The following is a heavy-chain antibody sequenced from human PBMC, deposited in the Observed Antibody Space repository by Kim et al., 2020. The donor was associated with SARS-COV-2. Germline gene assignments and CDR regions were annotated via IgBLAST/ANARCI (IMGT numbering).Heavy chain of an antibody. CDR3: ARVPAYASGKGGFDF. V-gene: IGHV4-31*02. Sequence: NPCLKSRLTISVDTSENHLSLRLSSVPAADTAVYYCARVPAYASGKGGFDFWGQGVLVTVSS. J-gene: IGHJ4*02. D-gene: IGHD3-10*01.